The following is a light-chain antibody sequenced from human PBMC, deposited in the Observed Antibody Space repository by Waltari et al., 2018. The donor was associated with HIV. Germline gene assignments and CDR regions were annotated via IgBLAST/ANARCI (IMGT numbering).Light chain of an antibody. CDR1: SSTIRPST. V-gene: IGLV1-44*01. CDR3: AAWDENLNGL. CDR2: SNN. J-gene: IGLJ3*02. Sequence: QSLLTQPPSASGTPGQRVTITCSGSSSTIRPSTVNWYQHLPGSAPKLLIYSNNQRPSGVPDRFSASKSGTSAFLAISGLRSEDEADYCCAAWDENLNGLFGGGTKLTVL.